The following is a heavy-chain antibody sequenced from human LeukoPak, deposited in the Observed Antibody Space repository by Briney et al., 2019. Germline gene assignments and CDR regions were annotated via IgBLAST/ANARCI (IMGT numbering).Heavy chain of an antibody. V-gene: IGHV1-18*01. CDR2: ISAYNGNT. CDR1: GGTFSSYA. CDR3: ARDLGQWLVSYYYYYYMDV. D-gene: IGHD6-19*01. Sequence: GASVKVSCKASGGTFSSYAISWVRQAPGQGLEWMGWISAYNGNTNYVQKVQGRVTMTTDTSTSTAYMELRSLRSDDTAVYYCARDLGQWLVSYYYYYYMDVWGKGTTVTVSS. J-gene: IGHJ6*03.